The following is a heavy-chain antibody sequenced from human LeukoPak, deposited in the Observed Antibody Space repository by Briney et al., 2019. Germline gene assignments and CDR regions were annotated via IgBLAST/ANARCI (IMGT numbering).Heavy chain of an antibody. J-gene: IGHJ4*02. Sequence: QSGGSLRLSCAASGFTFSSYWMHWVRQAPGKGLVWVSRINSDGSSTSYADSVKGRFTISRDNSKNTLYLQMNSLRAEDTAAYHCAKGRNEDGDAALNYWGQGTLVTVSS. D-gene: IGHD4-17*01. CDR1: GFTFSSYW. CDR2: INSDGSST. V-gene: IGHV3-74*01. CDR3: AKGRNEDGDAALNY.